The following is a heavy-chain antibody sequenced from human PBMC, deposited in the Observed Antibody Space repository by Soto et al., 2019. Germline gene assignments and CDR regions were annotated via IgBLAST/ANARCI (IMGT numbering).Heavy chain of an antibody. V-gene: IGHV1-69*02. CDR1: GGTFSSYT. D-gene: IGHD6-6*01. CDR3: ASAGIAARPLFDY. CDR2: IIPILGIA. J-gene: IGHJ4*02. Sequence: QVQLVQSGAEVKKPGSSVKVSCKASGGTFSSYTISWVRQAPGQGLEWMGRIIPILGIANYAQKFQGRVTITADKSTSTADMELSSLRSEDTAVYYCASAGIAARPLFDYWGQGTLVTVSS.